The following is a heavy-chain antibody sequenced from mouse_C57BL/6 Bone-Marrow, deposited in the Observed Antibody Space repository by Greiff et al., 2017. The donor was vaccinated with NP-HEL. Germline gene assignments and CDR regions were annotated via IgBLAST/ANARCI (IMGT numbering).Heavy chain of an antibody. CDR2: IDPSDSYT. Sequence: QVQLQQSGAELVKPGASVKLSCKASGYTFNSYWMQWVKQRPGQGLEWIGEIDPSDSYTNYTPKFQGKATITVDTSSSTAYMQLSSLTSEDSAVDYCASRPVVASVDYWGQGTSLTVSS. D-gene: IGHD1-1*01. CDR3: ASRPVVASVDY. J-gene: IGHJ4*01. CDR1: GYTFNSYW. V-gene: IGHV1-50*01.